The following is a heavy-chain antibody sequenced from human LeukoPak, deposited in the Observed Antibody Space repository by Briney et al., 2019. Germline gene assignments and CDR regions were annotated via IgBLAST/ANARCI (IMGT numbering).Heavy chain of an antibody. Sequence: ASVKVSCKASGYILTSYGISWVRQAPGQGLEWMGWISAYNGNTNYAQKFQGRVSMTTDTSTSTAYMELRSLRSDDTAVYYCARDCSGGTCYQLYWGQGTLVTVSS. CDR1: GYILTSYG. D-gene: IGHD2-15*01. J-gene: IGHJ4*02. V-gene: IGHV1-18*01. CDR3: ARDCSGGTCYQLY. CDR2: ISAYNGNT.